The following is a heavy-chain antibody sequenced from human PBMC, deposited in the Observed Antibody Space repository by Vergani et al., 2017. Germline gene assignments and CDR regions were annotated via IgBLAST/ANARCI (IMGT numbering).Heavy chain of an antibody. CDR2: ISGSGGST. CDR3: AKAGVDYYESTGY. V-gene: IGHV3-23*01. D-gene: IGHD3-22*01. J-gene: IGHJ4*02. Sequence: EVKLLESGGGLVQPGGSLRLSCAASGFTFSSYAMSWVRKAPGKGLEWVSAISGSGGSTYYADSVKGRFTISRDNSKNTLYLQMNSLRAEDTAVYYCAKAGVDYYESTGYWGQGSLVTVYS. CDR1: GFTFSSYA.